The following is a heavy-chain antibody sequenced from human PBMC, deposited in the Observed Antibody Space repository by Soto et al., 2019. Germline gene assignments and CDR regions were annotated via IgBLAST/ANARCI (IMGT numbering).Heavy chain of an antibody. CDR2: ISSDGSNI. V-gene: IGHV3-30*18. D-gene: IGHD3-10*01. CDR3: AKDYYGSGSWYFDY. J-gene: IGHJ4*02. CDR1: GFTFSSYV. Sequence: QVQLVESGGGVVQPGRSLRLSCAASGFTFSSYVMHWVRQAPGKGLEWVAVISSDGSNIYYADSVKGRFTISRDNSKNTLYLQMNSLRAEDTAVYYCAKDYYGSGSWYFDYWGQGTLVTVSS.